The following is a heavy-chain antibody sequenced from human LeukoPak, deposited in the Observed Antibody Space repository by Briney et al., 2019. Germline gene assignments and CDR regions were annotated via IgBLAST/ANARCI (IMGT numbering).Heavy chain of an antibody. CDR3: ARASKTHSSGYYYLHY. V-gene: IGHV1-2*02. D-gene: IGHD3-22*01. J-gene: IGHJ4*02. CDR1: RYTFTGYY. Sequence: GASVKVSCKASRYTFTGYYMHWVRQAPGQGLEWMGWINPNSGGTNNAQKFQGRVTMTRDTSISTAYMELSRLRSDDTAVYYCARASKTHSSGYYYLHYWGQGTLVTVSS. CDR2: INPNSGGT.